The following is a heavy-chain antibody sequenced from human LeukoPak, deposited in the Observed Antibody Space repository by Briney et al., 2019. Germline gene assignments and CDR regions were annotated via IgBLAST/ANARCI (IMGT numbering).Heavy chain of an antibody. CDR1: GYTFTGYY. J-gene: IGHJ3*02. Sequence: ASVKVSCKASGYTFTGYYMHWVRQAPGQGLEWMGWINPNSGGTNYAQKFQGRVTMTRDTSISTAYMELSRLRSDDTAVYYCARVWSENFYEDRGAFDIWGQGTMVTVSS. CDR3: ARVWSENFYEDRGAFDI. V-gene: IGHV1-2*02. CDR2: INPNSGGT. D-gene: IGHD2/OR15-2a*01.